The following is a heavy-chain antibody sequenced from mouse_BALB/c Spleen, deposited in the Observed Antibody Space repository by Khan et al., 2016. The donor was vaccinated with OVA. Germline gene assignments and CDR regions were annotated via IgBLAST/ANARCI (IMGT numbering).Heavy chain of an antibody. J-gene: IGHJ3*01. Sequence: VQLQQSGAELMKPGASVKISCKATDYTFSSYWIEWVKQRPGHGLEWIGEILPGSGSNNYNEKFKGKATFTADTSSNTAYMQLSSLTSEDSAVYYCARGNYYGSSSWFGYWGQGTLVTVS. CDR1: DYTFSSYW. CDR3: ARGNYYGSSSWFGY. CDR2: ILPGSGSN. D-gene: IGHD1-1*01. V-gene: IGHV1-9*01.